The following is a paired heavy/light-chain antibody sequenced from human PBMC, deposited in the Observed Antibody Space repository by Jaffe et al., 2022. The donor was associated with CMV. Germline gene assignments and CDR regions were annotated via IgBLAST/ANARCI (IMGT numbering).Heavy chain of an antibody. CDR1: GYTFTSYG. CDR3: AKVQLEQDYYYYYMDV. D-gene: IGHD1-1*01. J-gene: IGHJ6*03. CDR2: ISAYNGNT. V-gene: IGHV1-18*04. Sequence: QVQLVQSGAEVKKPGASVKVSCKASGYTFTSYGISWVRQAPGQGLEWMGWISAYNGNTNYAQKLQGRVTMTTDTSTSTAYMELRSLRSDDTAVYYCAKVQLEQDYYYYYMDVWGKGTTVTVSS.
Light chain of an antibody. CDR1: QSISSY. Sequence: DIQMTQSPSSLSASVGDRVTITCRASQSISSYLNWYQQKPGKAPKLLIYAASSLQSGVPSRFSGSGSGTDFTLTISSLQPEDFATYYCQQSYSTPVTFGQGTKVEIK. V-gene: IGKV1-39*01. CDR2: AAS. CDR3: QQSYSTPVT. J-gene: IGKJ1*01.